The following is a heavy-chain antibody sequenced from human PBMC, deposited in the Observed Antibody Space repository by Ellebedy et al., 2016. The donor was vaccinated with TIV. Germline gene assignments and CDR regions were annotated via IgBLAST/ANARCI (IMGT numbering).Heavy chain of an antibody. V-gene: IGHV3-7*01. Sequence: PGGSLRLSCAASGSNFRSYWMTWVRQAPGKGLEWVAKIRQEGDEIYYVESVKGRFTISRDNAKNSLFLQMNSLRGEDTAVYYCARRASYGDYAVQVNPWFDPWGQGTLVTVSS. CDR2: IRQEGDEI. CDR3: ARRASYGDYAVQVNPWFDP. CDR1: GSNFRSYW. D-gene: IGHD4-17*01. J-gene: IGHJ5*02.